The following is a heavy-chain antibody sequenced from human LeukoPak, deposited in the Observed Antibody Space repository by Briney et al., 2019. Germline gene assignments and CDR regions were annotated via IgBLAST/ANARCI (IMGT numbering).Heavy chain of an antibody. J-gene: IGHJ4*02. CDR2: IKSKSDGGTI. D-gene: IGHD3-10*01. Sequence: PGGSLRLSCATSGFTFINAWMNWVRQAPGKGLEWVGRIKSKSDGGTIEYAAPVEGRFTISRDDSTNTLYSQMSSLQIEDTAVYYCTTLVVRGVILDYWGQGTLVTVSS. CDR3: TTLVVRGVILDY. CDR1: GFTFINAW. V-gene: IGHV3-15*07.